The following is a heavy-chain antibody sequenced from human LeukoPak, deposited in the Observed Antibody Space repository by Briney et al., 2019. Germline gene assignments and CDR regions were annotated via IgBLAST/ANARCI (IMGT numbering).Heavy chain of an antibody. Sequence: GASVKVSCKASGYTFTSNDLNWVRQDSGQGLEWMGWMNPNSGNTGYAQKFQGRLTMTRNNSISTAYMELSSLRSEDTALYYCARRDNTGFDSWGQGTLVTVSS. D-gene: IGHD2-15*01. V-gene: IGHV1-8*01. CDR1: GYTFTSND. CDR3: ARRDNTGFDS. CDR2: MNPNSGNT. J-gene: IGHJ4*02.